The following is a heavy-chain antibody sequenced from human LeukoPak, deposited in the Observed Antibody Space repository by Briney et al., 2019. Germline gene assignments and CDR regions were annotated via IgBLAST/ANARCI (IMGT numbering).Heavy chain of an antibody. CDR2: INPNSGGT. CDR1: GYTFTGYY. Sequence: GASVKVSCKASGYTFTGYYMHWVRQAPGQGLEWMGWINPNSGGTNYAQKFQGRVTMTRDTSISTAYMELSRLRSDDTAVYYCARGAVIAVAGHNRFDPWGQGTLVTVSS. J-gene: IGHJ5*02. V-gene: IGHV1-2*02. CDR3: ARGAVIAVAGHNRFDP. D-gene: IGHD6-19*01.